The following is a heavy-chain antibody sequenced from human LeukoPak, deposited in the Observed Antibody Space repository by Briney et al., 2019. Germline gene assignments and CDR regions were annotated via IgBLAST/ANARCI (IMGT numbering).Heavy chain of an antibody. J-gene: IGHJ4*02. CDR2: IYYSGST. CDR3: ATYYYDSSGPAGGLFDY. Sequence: NTSETLSLTCTVSGGSISSYYWSWIRQPPGKGLEWIGYIYYSGSTNYNPSLKSRVTISVDTSKNQFSLKLSSVTAADTAVYYCATYYYDSSGPAGGLFDYWGQGTLVTVSP. CDR1: GGSISSYY. V-gene: IGHV4-59*01. D-gene: IGHD3-22*01.